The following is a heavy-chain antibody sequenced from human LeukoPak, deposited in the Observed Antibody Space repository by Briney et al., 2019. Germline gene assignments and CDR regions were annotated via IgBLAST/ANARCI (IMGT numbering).Heavy chain of an antibody. D-gene: IGHD3-10*01. CDR3: ARDRPLDADDYYGFYFFDY. Sequence: ASVKVSCKASGYTFTGYYMHWVRQAPGQGLKWMGWINPNSGGTNHAQKFQGRVTMARDTSIRTAYMELSRLRSDDTAVYYCARDRPLDADDYYGFYFFDYWGQGTLVTVSS. V-gene: IGHV1-2*02. CDR1: GYTFTGYY. CDR2: INPNSGGT. J-gene: IGHJ4*02.